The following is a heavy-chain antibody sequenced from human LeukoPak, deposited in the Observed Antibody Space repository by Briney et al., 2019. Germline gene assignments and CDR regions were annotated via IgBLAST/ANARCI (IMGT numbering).Heavy chain of an antibody. Sequence: PSETLSPTCTVSGGSISSSSYFWGWIRQPPGKGLEWIGNIYYSGSTYYNPSLKSRVTISVDTSKNQFSLKLSSVTAADTAVYYCARVLYSRSSVDYFYYYMDVWGKGTTVTVSS. CDR1: GGSISSSSYF. CDR3: ARVLYSRSSVDYFYYYMDV. J-gene: IGHJ6*03. D-gene: IGHD6-6*01. V-gene: IGHV4-39*01. CDR2: IYYSGST.